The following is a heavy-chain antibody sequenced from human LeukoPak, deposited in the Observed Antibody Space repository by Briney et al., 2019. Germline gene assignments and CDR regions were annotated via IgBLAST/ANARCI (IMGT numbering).Heavy chain of an antibody. J-gene: IGHJ3*02. Sequence: SETLSLTCTVSGGSISSYYWSWIRQPPGKGLEWIGYIYYSGSTNYNPSLKSRVTISVDTSKNQFSLKLSSVTAADTAVYYCARAKAAAGLHDAFDIWGQGTMVTVSS. D-gene: IGHD6-13*01. CDR3: ARAKAAAGLHDAFDI. CDR1: GGSISSYY. CDR2: IYYSGST. V-gene: IGHV4-59*12.